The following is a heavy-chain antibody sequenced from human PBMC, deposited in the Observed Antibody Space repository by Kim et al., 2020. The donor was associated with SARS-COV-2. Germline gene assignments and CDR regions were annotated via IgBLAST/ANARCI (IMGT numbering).Heavy chain of an antibody. CDR3: ARGAAAGRSYYYYGMDV. V-gene: IGHV6-1*01. D-gene: IGHD6-13*01. CDR2: TYYRSKWYN. Sequence: SQTLSLTCAISGDSVSSNSAAWNWIRQSPSRGLEWLGRTYYRSKWYNDYAVSVKSRITINPDTSKNQFSLQLNSVTPEDTAVYYCARGAAAGRSYYYYGMDVWGQGTTVTVSS. J-gene: IGHJ6*02. CDR1: GDSVSSNSAA.